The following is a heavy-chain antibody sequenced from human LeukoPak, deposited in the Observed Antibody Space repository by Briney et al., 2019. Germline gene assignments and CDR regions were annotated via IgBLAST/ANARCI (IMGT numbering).Heavy chain of an antibody. J-gene: IGHJ4*02. CDR1: NYSITSGYF. CDR2: IYHSGTT. D-gene: IGHD3-22*01. Sequence: KTSETLSLTCAVSNYSITSGYFWGWIRQPPGQGLEWIASIYHSGTTYYNPSLRNRVTLFVDTSKNQFSLKLTSLTAADTAVYYCARDGVFHDSDGYSFDYWGQGTLVTVSS. CDR3: ARDGVFHDSDGYSFDY. V-gene: IGHV4-38-2*02.